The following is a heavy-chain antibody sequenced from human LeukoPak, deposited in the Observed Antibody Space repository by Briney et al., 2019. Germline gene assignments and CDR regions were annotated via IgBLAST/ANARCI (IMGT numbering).Heavy chain of an antibody. CDR3: AKDRLAVAGTGYYYYMDV. CDR1: GFTFSSYG. CDR2: IRYDGSNK. J-gene: IGHJ6*03. D-gene: IGHD6-19*01. V-gene: IGHV3-30*02. Sequence: GGSLRLSCAASGFTFSSYGMHWVRQAPGKGLEWVAFIRYDGSNKYYADSVKGRFTISRDNSKNTLYVQMNSLRAEDTAVYYCAKDRLAVAGTGYYYYMDVWGKGTTVTVSS.